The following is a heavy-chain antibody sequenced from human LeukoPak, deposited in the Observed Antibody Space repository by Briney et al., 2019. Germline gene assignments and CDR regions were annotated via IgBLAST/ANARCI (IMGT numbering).Heavy chain of an antibody. CDR1: GFTFSSHS. J-gene: IGHJ6*03. D-gene: IGHD2-15*01. CDR2: ISATGGTT. V-gene: IGHV3-23*01. CDR3: AKNGDRGAYCSGGSCYPYYYYYIDV. Sequence: PGGSLRLSCAASGFTFSSHSMNWVRQAPGKGLEWVSAISATGGTTYYADSVKGRFTISRDNSKNTLYLQMNSLRAEDTAIYYCAKNGDRGAYCSGGSCYPYYYYYIDVWGKGTTVTISS.